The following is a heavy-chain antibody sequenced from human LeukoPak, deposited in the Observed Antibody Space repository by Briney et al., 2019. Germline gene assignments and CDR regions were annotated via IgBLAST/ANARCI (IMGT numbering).Heavy chain of an antibody. CDR1: GFTFDDYA. Sequence: PGGSLRLSCAASGFTFDDYAMHWIRQPPGKGLKWIGYIYYSGSTNYNPSLKSRVTISVDTSKNQFSMKLSSVTAADTAVFYCARGGGYKSPPILWGQGSLVTVSS. CDR3: ARGGGYKSPPIL. CDR2: IYYSGST. V-gene: IGHV4-59*01. D-gene: IGHD5-24*01. J-gene: IGHJ4*02.